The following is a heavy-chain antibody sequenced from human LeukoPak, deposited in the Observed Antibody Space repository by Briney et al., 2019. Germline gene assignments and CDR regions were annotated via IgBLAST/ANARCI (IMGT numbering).Heavy chain of an antibody. CDR3: ARCPTYCSSTSCLSYYYYMDV. D-gene: IGHD2-2*01. CDR2: INHSRRI. CDR1: GGAFRGYY. Sequence: SETPSDTCAVHGGAFRGYYWSSIRQPPGKGLQWIGEINHSRRINYNPSLQSRVIISVDTSKNRFSLKLSSVTAAYTAVYYCARCPTYCSSTSCLSYYYYMDVWGKGTTVTVSS. V-gene: IGHV4-34*01. J-gene: IGHJ6*03.